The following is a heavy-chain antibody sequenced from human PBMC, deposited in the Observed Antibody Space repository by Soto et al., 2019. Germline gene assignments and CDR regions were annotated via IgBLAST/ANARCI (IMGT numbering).Heavy chain of an antibody. V-gene: IGHV3-33*01. CDR2: IWYDGSNK. J-gene: IGHJ6*02. Sequence: PGGSLRLSCAASGFTFSIYGMQWFRQAPGKGLEWVAVIWYDGSNKYYADSVKGRFTISRDNSKNTLYLQMNSLRAEDTAVYYCARDVGYCSGGSCYSYYYGMDVWGQGTTVTVSS. CDR3: ARDVGYCSGGSCYSYYYGMDV. D-gene: IGHD2-15*01. CDR1: GFTFSIYG.